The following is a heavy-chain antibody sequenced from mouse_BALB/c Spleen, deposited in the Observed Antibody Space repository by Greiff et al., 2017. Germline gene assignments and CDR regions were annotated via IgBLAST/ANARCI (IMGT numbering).Heavy chain of an antibody. CDR1: GYTFTSYW. V-gene: IGHV1-7*01. CDR3: ARSGYRYDRYAMDY. Sequence: QVHVKQSGAELAKPGASVKMSCKASGYTFTSYWMHWVKQRPGQGLEWIGYINPSTGYTEYNQKFKDKATLTADKSSSTAYMQLSSLTSEDSAVYYCARSGYRYDRYAMDYWGQGTSVTVSS. CDR2: INPSTGYT. J-gene: IGHJ4*01. D-gene: IGHD2-14*01.